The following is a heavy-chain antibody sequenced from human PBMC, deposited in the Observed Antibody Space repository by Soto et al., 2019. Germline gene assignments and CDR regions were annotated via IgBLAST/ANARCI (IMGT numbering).Heavy chain of an antibody. CDR3: TREGQAPYYYYGMDV. Sequence: QVQVVQSGDEVKKPGASVKVSCKASGYTFTNYGFRWVRQAPGQGLEWMGWISGYNGNTKYAEKFQGRVTMTTDTSTCTAHIELRSLRSDDTAVYYCTREGQAPYYYYGMDVWGQRTAVTVSS. V-gene: IGHV1-18*01. J-gene: IGHJ6*02. CDR2: ISGYNGNT. CDR1: GYTFTNYG.